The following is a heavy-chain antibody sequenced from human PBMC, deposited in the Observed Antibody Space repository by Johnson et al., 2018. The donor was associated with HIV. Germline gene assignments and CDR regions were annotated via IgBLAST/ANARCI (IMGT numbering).Heavy chain of an antibody. D-gene: IGHD5-18*01. J-gene: IGHJ3*02. CDR1: GFTFDDYA. CDR3: AKGQGYSYDLSSPFDI. V-gene: IGHV3-9*01. CDR2: ISWNSGII. Sequence: VHLVESGGGSVQPGRSLRLSCAASGFTFDDYAMHWVRQAPGKGLEWVSGISWNSGIIGYADSVKGRFTITRDNAKNSLYLQMNSLRAEDTALYYCAKGQGYSYDLSSPFDIWGQGTMVTVSS.